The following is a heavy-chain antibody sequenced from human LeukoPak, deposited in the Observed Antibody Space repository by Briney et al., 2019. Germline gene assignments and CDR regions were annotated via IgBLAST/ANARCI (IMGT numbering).Heavy chain of an antibody. D-gene: IGHD6-19*01. CDR3: AKRQVIAVAGSEVDY. V-gene: IGHV3-23*01. CDR1: GFTFSSYA. Sequence: PGGSLRLSCAASGFTFSSYAMSWVRQAPGKGLEWVSAISGSGGSTYYADSVKGRFTISRDNSKNTLYLQMNSLRAEDTAVYYCAKRQVIAVAGSEVDYWGQGTLVAVSS. J-gene: IGHJ4*02. CDR2: ISGSGGST.